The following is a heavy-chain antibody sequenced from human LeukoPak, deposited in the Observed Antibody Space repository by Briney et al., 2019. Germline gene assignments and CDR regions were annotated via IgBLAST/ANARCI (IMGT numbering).Heavy chain of an antibody. D-gene: IGHD6-13*01. V-gene: IGHV4-30-4*08. J-gene: IGHJ4*02. CDR2: IYNSGST. CDR1: GGSISSGDYY. CDR3: ARGIAAAGTDY. Sequence: SETLSLTCSVSGGSISSGDYYWSWIRQPPGKGLEWIGYIYNSGSTFHYNPSLKSRVTISVDTSKNQFPLKLSSVTAADTAVYYCARGIAAAGTDYWGQGTLVTVSS.